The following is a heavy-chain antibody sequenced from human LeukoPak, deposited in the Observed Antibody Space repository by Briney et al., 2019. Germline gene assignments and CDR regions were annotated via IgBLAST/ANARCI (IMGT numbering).Heavy chain of an antibody. D-gene: IGHD2-2*01. CDR2: ISSSSSYT. CDR1: GFTFSSYA. J-gene: IGHJ4*02. Sequence: GGSLRLSCAASGFTFSSYAMSWVRQAPGKGLEWISSISSSSSYTYYADPAKGRFTISRDNTKRSLVLQMNSLRAEDTAVYYCVRAHGTYAPLGYWGQGILVTVSS. CDR3: VRAHGTYAPLGY. V-gene: IGHV3-21*01.